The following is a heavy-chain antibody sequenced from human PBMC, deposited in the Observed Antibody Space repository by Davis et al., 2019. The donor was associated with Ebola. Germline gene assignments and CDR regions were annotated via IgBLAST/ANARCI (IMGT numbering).Heavy chain of an antibody. CDR3: ARAATVITGGWFDP. CDR2: IYYSGST. Sequence: MPGGSLRLSCTVSGGSISSYYWSWIRQPPGKGLEWIGYIYYSGSTNYNPSLKSRVTISVDTSKTQFSLKLTSMTAADTAVYYCARAATVITGGWFDPWGQGTLVTVSS. CDR1: GGSISSYY. V-gene: IGHV4-59*01. D-gene: IGHD4-17*01. J-gene: IGHJ5*02.